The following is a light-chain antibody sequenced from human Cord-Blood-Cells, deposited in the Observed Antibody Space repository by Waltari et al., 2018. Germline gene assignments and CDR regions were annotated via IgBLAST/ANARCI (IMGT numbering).Light chain of an antibody. CDR3: CSYAGSYTWV. Sequence: QSALTHPPSVSGSPGQTVTISCTVTSSAAVVYHHVSWYQQHPGKAPKLMIYDVSKRPSGVPDRFSGSKSGNTASLTISGLQAEDEADYYCCSYAGSYTWVFGGGTKLTVL. CDR2: DVS. V-gene: IGLV2-11*02. CDR1: SSAAVVYHH. J-gene: IGLJ3*02.